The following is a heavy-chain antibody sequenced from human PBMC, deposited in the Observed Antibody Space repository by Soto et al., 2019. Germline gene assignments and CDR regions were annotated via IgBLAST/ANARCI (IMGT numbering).Heavy chain of an antibody. V-gene: IGHV3-21*01. CDR2: ISSSSNYI. D-gene: IGHD1-26*01. J-gene: IGHJ3*01. CDR1: GFTFSSYS. CDR3: ARDREGVGAGLF. Sequence: EVHLVASGGGLVKPGGSLRVSCAASGFTFSSYSMNWVRQAPGKGLEWVSSISSSSNYIYYADSVKGRFTISRDNATNSLYLQMNNLRAEDTAVYYCARDREGVGAGLFWGQGTMVTVSS.